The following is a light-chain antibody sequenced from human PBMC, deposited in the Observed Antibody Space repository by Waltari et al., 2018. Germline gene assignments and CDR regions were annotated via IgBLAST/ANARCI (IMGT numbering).Light chain of an antibody. J-gene: IGLJ2*01. CDR2: RNE. V-gene: IGLV1-47*01. CDR1: NSNIGSNY. CDR3: AAWDDSLSGPA. Sequence: QSVLTQPPSASGTPGQRATIFCSGSNSNIGSNYVYWYQQLPGTAPKLLMNRNEQRPAGVPGRLAGSNSGTSAALAISGLRSEDEADYYWAAWDDSLSGPAFGGGTKLTVL.